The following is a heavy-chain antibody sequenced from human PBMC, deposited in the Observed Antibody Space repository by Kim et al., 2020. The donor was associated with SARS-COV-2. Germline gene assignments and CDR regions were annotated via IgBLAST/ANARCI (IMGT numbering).Heavy chain of an antibody. CDR3: AREWQLVLDH. V-gene: IGHV1-69*13. CDR2: IIPVFGTV. J-gene: IGHJ4*02. D-gene: IGHD6-6*01. Sequence: SVKVSCKASGDNFNIYVIAWVRQAPGHGLEWMGDIIPVFGTVNYAPKFQGRLTITADESMNTAYMELTSLKSDDTAVYFCAREWQLVLDHWGQGSLVT. CDR1: GDNFNIYV.